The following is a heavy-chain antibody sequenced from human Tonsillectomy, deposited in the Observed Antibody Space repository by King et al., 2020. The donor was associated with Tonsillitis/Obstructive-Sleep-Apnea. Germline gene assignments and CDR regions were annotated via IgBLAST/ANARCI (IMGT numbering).Heavy chain of an antibody. CDR2: IRSKAYGGTT. CDR3: TRVGGDSGIYVDS. J-gene: IGHJ4*02. V-gene: IGHV3-49*04. CDR1: GFTFGDYA. D-gene: IGHD1-26*01. Sequence: VQLVESGGGLVQPGRSLRLSCTASGFTFGDYAMSWVRQAPGKGLEWVGFIRSKAYGGTTEYAASVKGRFTISRDNSKSIAYLQMNSLKTEDTAVYYCTRVGGDSGIYVDSWGPGTLVTVSS.